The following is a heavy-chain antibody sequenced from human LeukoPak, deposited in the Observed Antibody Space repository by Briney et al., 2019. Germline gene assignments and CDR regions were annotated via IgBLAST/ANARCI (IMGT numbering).Heavy chain of an antibody. J-gene: IGHJ4*02. CDR3: AGGPPNWGYDY. D-gene: IGHD7-27*01. CDR2: MSPNSGST. CDR1: GYTFTSYD. Sequence: AASVKVSCKASGYTFTSYDINWVRQATGHGPEWMGWMSPNSGSTGYAQKFQGRVTMTRSTSMSTAYMELSSLRSEDTAVYYCAGGPPNWGYDYWGQGTLVTVSS. V-gene: IGHV1-8*01.